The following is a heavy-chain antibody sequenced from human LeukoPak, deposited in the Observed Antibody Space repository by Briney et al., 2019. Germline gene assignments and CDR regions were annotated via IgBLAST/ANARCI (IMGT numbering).Heavy chain of an antibody. CDR2: IYYSGST. J-gene: IGHJ4*02. D-gene: IGHD6-19*01. CDR3: ARGGRSGYSSGRLTVLDY. Sequence: PSETLSLTCTVSGGSISSYYWSWIRQPPGKGLEWIGYIYYSGSTNYNPSLKSRVTISVDTSKNQFSLKLSSVTAADTAVYYCARGGRSGYSSGRLTVLDYWGQGTLVTVSS. V-gene: IGHV4-59*12. CDR1: GGSISSYY.